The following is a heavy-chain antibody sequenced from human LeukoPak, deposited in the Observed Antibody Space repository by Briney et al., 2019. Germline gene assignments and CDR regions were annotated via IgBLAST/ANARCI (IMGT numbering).Heavy chain of an antibody. CDR1: GFTFSSYS. CDR2: ISSSSSYI. CDR3: ARDRDIVVVPAPLDY. J-gene: IGHJ4*02. V-gene: IGHV3-21*01. Sequence: GGSLRLSCAASGFTFSSYSMNWVRQAPGKGLEWVSSISSSSSYIYYADSVKGRFTISRDNAKNSLYLQMNSLRAEDTAVYYCARDRDIVVVPAPLDYRGQGTLVTVTS. D-gene: IGHD2-2*01.